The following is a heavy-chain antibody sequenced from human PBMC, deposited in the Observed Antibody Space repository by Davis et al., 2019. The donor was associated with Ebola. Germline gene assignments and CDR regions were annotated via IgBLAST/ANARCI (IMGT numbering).Heavy chain of an antibody. D-gene: IGHD6-6*01. CDR3: AKDSSSSSINWFDP. V-gene: IGHV3-53*01. Sequence: GESLKISCAASGFTVSSNYMNWVRQAPGKGLEWVSVIYSGGSTYYADSVKGRFTISRDNSKNTLYLQMNSLRAEDTAVYYCAKDSSSSSINWFDPWGQGTLVTVSS. CDR2: IYSGGST. J-gene: IGHJ5*02. CDR1: GFTVSSNY.